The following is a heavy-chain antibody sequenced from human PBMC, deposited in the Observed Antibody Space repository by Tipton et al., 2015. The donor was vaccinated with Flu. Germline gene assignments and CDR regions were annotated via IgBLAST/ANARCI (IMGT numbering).Heavy chain of an antibody. CDR3: ARDDIQAFDI. J-gene: IGHJ3*02. CDR1: GGSISSYY. V-gene: IGHV4-4*07. CDR2: IYTSGST. Sequence: LRLSCTVSGGSISSYYWSWIRQPAGKGLEWIGRIYTSGSTNYNPSLKSRVTMSVDTSKNQFSLKLSSVTAADTAVYYCARDDIQAFDIWGQGTMVTVSS. D-gene: IGHD1-1*01.